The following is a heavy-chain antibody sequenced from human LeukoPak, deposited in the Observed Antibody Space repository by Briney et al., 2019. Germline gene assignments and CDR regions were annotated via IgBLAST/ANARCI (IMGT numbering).Heavy chain of an antibody. D-gene: IGHD5-24*01. Sequence: SETLSLTCAVSGGSVSSSNWWSWVRQPPGKGLEWIGAIYHSGTTTYNPSLKSRGTISVDKSKNQFSLKLSSVTAADTAVYYCARRGDGYGHFDFWGQGTLVTVSS. J-gene: IGHJ4*02. CDR2: IYHSGTT. CDR1: GGSVSSSNW. CDR3: ARRGDGYGHFDF. V-gene: IGHV4-4*02.